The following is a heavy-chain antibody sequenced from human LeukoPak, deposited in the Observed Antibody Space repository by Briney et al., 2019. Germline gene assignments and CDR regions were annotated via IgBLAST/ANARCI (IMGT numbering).Heavy chain of an antibody. J-gene: IGHJ4*02. V-gene: IGHV3-23*01. Sequence: PGGSLRLSCAASGFTLTNYAMTVVRQAPCKGLEWVSAISDGGGNTYYADSVKGRFTISRDNPKNTLFLQMNSLRAEDTAVYYCAQDRTAAYYWGQGTLVTVSS. CDR2: ISDGGGNT. CDR1: GFTLTNYA. CDR3: AQDRTAAYY. D-gene: IGHD2-2*01.